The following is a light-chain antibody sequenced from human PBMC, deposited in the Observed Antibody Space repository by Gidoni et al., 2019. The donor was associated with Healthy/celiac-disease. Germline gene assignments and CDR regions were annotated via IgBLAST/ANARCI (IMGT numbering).Light chain of an antibody. CDR3: QQYDNPPYT. Sequence: DIQMTPSPSSLSASVGDRVTITCQAIQDISNYLNWYQQKPGKAPKLLIYDASNLETGVPSRFSGSGSGTDFTFTISSLQPEDIATYYCQQYDNPPYTFGQGTKLEIK. CDR1: QDISNY. J-gene: IGKJ2*01. CDR2: DAS. V-gene: IGKV1-33*01.